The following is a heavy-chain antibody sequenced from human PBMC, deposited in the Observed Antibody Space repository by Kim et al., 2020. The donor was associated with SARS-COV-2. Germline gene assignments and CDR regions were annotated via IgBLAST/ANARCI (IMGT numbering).Heavy chain of an antibody. CDR2: ISAYNGNT. V-gene: IGHV1-18*01. D-gene: IGHD3-3*01. CDR3: ARDPVYDFWSGRVRDNNWFDP. Sequence: ASVKFSCKASGYTFTSYGISWVRQAPGQGLEWMGWISAYNGNTNYAQKLQGRVTMTTDTSTSTAYMELRSLRSDDTAVYYCARDPVYDFWSGRVRDNNWFDPWGQGTLVTVSS. CDR1: GYTFTSYG. J-gene: IGHJ5*02.